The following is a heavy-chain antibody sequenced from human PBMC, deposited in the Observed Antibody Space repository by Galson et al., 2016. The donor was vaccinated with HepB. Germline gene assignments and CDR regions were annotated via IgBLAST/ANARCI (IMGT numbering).Heavy chain of an antibody. CDR1: GFTFSNYV. CDR3: AREGYSSGHCGAFDI. CDR2: IGSGHFT. V-gene: IGHV3-23*01. J-gene: IGHJ3*02. Sequence: SLRLSCAASGFTFSNYVMTWVRRAPGKGLEWVSTIGSGHFTHYADSVKGRFIVSRDNSKNTLYLQMNSLTADDAALYYCAREGYSSGHCGAFDIWGRGTVVAVSS. D-gene: IGHD6-19*01.